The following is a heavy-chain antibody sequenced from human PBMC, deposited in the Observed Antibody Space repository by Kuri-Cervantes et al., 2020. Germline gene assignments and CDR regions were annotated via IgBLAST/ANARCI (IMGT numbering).Heavy chain of an antibody. CDR3: ARENYYDSSGYYSFDY. V-gene: IGHV4-34*01. CDR2: INHSGST. J-gene: IGHJ4*02. CDR1: GGSFSGYY. D-gene: IGHD3-22*01. Sequence: ESLKISCAVYGGSFSGYYWNWIRQPPGKGLEWIGEINHSGSTNYNPSLKSRVTISVDTSKNQFSLKLSSVTAADTAVYYCARENYYDSSGYYSFDYWGQGTLVTVSS.